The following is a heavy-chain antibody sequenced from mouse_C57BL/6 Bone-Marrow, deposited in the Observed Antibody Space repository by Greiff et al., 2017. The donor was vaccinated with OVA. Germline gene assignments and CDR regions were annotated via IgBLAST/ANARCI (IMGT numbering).Heavy chain of an antibody. D-gene: IGHD2-4*01. Sequence: EVKLVESGGDLVKPGGSLKLSCAASGFTFSSYGMSWVRPTPDKRLEWVATISSGGSYTYYPDSVKGRFTISRDNAKNTLYLQMSSLKSEDTARDYCARLYDYDGVAYWGQGTLVTVSA. CDR1: GFTFSSYG. CDR2: ISSGGSYT. J-gene: IGHJ3*01. CDR3: ARLYDYDGVAY. V-gene: IGHV5-6*02.